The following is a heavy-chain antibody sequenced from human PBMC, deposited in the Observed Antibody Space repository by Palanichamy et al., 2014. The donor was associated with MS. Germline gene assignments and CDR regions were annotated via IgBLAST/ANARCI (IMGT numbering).Heavy chain of an antibody. J-gene: IGHJ4*02. V-gene: IGHV3-66*01. CDR3: ASGYYGTSGYSLDY. D-gene: IGHD3-22*01. CDR2: INNDGST. CDR1: GFSVSTNY. Sequence: EVRAGGGLGEGVGPGLGGPVRLSCAASGFSVSTNYMTWVRQAPGKGLEWVSFINNDGSTYYADSVKGRFTISRDNSKNTLYLQMHSLRAEDAAVYYCASGYYGTSGYSLDYWGQGSLVTVSA.